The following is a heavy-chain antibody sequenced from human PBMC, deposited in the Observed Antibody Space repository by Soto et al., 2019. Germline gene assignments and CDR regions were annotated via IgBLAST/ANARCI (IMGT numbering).Heavy chain of an antibody. D-gene: IGHD3-16*01. CDR3: AILGLDVDS. J-gene: IGHJ4*02. CDR1: GATPSTYA. Sequence: QVQLVQSGAEVQKPGSSVNVSCKASGATPSTYATSWVRQAPGQGLEWMGGIIPILGTPNYAQRFQGRITISADTSTRTTYMELNSVTSDDTAVFYCAILGLDVDSWGQGTLVIVSS. CDR2: IIPILGTP. V-gene: IGHV1-69*14.